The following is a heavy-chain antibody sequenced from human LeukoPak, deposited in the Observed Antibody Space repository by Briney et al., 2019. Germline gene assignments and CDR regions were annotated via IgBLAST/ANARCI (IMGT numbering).Heavy chain of an antibody. CDR3: ARQGACSSTSCYDLLDY. D-gene: IGHD2-2*01. CDR1: NVSISSGSHY. J-gene: IGHJ4*02. CDR2: IYAGGRS. V-gene: IGHV4-61*02. Sequence: SETLSLTCTVSNVSISSGSHYWNWIRQPAGKGLEWIGRIYAGGRSNYNPSLRSRVTISVDTSKNQFSLKLSSVTAADTAVYYCARQGACSSTSCYDLLDYWGQGTRVTVSS.